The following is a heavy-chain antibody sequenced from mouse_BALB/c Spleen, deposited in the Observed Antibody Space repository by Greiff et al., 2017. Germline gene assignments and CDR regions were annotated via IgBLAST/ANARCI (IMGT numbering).Heavy chain of an antibody. CDR3: ARDNYGTLDY. D-gene: IGHD1-1*01. J-gene: IGHJ2*01. CDR1: GFTFSDYY. V-gene: IGHV5-4*02. CDR2: ISDGGSYT. Sequence: EVQLVESGGGLVKPGGSLKLSCAASGFTFSDYYMYWVRQTPEKRLEWVATISDGGSYTYYPDSVKGRFTISRDNAKNNLYLQMSSLKSEDTAMYYCARDNYGTLDYWGQGTTLTVSS.